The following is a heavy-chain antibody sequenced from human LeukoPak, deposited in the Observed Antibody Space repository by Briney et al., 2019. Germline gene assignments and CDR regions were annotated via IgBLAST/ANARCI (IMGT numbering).Heavy chain of an antibody. D-gene: IGHD1-26*01. CDR3: ARGGIGATPFFDY. CDR2: IYYSGST. J-gene: IGHJ4*02. Sequence: PSETLSLTCTVSGGSISSYYWSWIRQPPGKGLEWIGYIYYSGSTNYNPSLKSRVTISVDASKNQFSRKLSSVTAADTAVYYCARGGIGATPFFDYWGQGTLVTVSS. CDR1: GGSISSYY. V-gene: IGHV4-59*12.